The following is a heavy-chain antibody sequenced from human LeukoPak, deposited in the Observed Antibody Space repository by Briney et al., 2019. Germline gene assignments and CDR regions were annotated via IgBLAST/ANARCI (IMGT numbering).Heavy chain of an antibody. J-gene: IGHJ4*02. CDR2: ISSSGSTI. Sequence: PGRSLRLSCAASGFTFSSYELNWVRQAPGKGLEWVSYISSSGSTIYYEASVKGRFTISRDNAKNSLYLQMNSLRAEDTAVYYCARDGKGRNRIGYYFDYWGQGTLVTVSS. CDR3: ARDGKGRNRIGYYFDY. CDR1: GFTFSSYE. V-gene: IGHV3-48*03. D-gene: IGHD3-10*01.